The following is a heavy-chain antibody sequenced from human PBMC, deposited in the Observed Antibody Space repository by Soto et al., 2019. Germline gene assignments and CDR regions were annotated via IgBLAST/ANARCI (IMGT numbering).Heavy chain of an antibody. J-gene: IGHJ6*03. Sequence: EVQVLESGGGLVEPGGSLRLSCVGSGFTFSTYAMNWVRRAPGKGLEWVSGISGSGSDRYYADSVRGRFIISRDNSNNTLNLQMDSLRAEDPAIYYCTKTPRSFYYYMDVWGKGTTVTVSS. V-gene: IGHV3-23*01. CDR2: ISGSGSDR. D-gene: IGHD3-3*01. CDR1: GFTFSTYA. CDR3: TKTPRSFYYYMDV.